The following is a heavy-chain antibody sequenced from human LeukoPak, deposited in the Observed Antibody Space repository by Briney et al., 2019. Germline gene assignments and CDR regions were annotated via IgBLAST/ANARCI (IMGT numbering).Heavy chain of an antibody. CDR3: ARLGSVGYYNYQYMDI. D-gene: IGHD3-10*01. J-gene: IGHJ6*03. CDR2: INDIGNT. V-gene: IGHV4-34*01. Sequence: SETLSLTCAVYGGSFSGYYWSWIRQPPGEGLEWIGEINDIGNTNYDPSLRSRATISVDTSKNQFSLSLTSATAADTAVYFCARLGSVGYYNYQYMDIWGNGTTVTVSS. CDR1: GGSFSGYY.